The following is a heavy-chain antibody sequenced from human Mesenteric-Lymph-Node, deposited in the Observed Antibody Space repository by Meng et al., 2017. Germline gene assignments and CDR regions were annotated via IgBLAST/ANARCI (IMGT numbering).Heavy chain of an antibody. V-gene: IGHV4-30-4*01. CDR1: GGSMSSGNYF. J-gene: IGHJ4*02. D-gene: IGHD4-17*01. CDR2: IHHSGSA. CDR3: ARGPTTYFDY. Sequence: VQLQGSGRGLVEPSQTLSLTCTVSGGSMSSGNYFWSWLRQPPGKGLEWIGYIHHSGSAYYNPSLKSRVTISVDTSKNQFSLKLSSVTAADTAVYYCARGPTTYFDYWGQGTLVTVSS.